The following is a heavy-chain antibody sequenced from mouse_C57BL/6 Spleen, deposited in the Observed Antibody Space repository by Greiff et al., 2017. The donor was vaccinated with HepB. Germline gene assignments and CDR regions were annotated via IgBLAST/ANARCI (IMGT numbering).Heavy chain of an antibody. CDR2: INPNNGGT. CDR1: GYTFTDYY. D-gene: IGHD2-3*01. J-gene: IGHJ3*01. Sequence: VQLQQSGPELVKPGASVKISCKASGYTFTDYYMNWVKQSHGKSLEWIGDINPNNGGTSYNQKFKGKATLTVDKSSSTAYMELRSLTSEDSAVYYCASRDGYYVNWFAYWGQGTLVTVSA. V-gene: IGHV1-26*01. CDR3: ASRDGYYVNWFAY.